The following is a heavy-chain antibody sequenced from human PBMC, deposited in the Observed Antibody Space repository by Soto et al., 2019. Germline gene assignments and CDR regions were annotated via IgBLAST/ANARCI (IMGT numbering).Heavy chain of an antibody. Sequence: AAMKVSCKASGYTFTSYGISWVRQALGQGLEWMGWISAYNGNTNYAQKLQGRVTMTTDTSTSTAYMELRSLRSDDTAVYYCARGVVQLSGYYFDYWGQGTLVTVSS. CDR3: ARGVVQLSGYYFDY. CDR2: ISAYNGNT. V-gene: IGHV1-18*04. J-gene: IGHJ4*02. CDR1: GYTFTSYG. D-gene: IGHD6-6*01.